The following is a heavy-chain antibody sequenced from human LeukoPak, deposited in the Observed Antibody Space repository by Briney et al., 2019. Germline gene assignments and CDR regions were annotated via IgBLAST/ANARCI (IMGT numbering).Heavy chain of an antibody. V-gene: IGHV4-4*02. CDR2: IHHGGTT. D-gene: IGHD7-27*01. J-gene: IGHJ4*02. Sequence: GSLRLSCAASGFTFSSYAMSWVRQSPEKGMEWIGEIHHGGTTNYNPSLKSRVTISLDKSKSQFSLKLSSVTAADTAVYYCARVTLGPDSYYFDYWGQGTLVTVSS. CDR3: ARVTLGPDSYYFDY. CDR1: GFTFSSYAM.